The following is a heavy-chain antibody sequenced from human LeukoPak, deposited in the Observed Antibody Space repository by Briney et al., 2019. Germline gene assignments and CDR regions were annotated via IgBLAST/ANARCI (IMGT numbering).Heavy chain of an antibody. CDR3: ARAPGSGWSD. J-gene: IGHJ4*02. D-gene: IGHD6-19*01. CDR1: GYSISSGYY. V-gene: IGHV4-38-2*01. Sequence: SDTLSLTCAVSGYSISSGYYWGWIRQPPGGGLEWIGAISNSGDTYYKPSLKSRLIISLDTFKNHFSLGLISVTAADTAVYYCARAPGSGWSDWGRGTLVTVSS. CDR2: ISNSGDT.